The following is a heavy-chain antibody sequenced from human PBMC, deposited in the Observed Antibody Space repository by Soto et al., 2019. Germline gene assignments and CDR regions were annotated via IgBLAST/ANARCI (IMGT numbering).Heavy chain of an antibody. CDR3: ARRPGYYWYFDL. Sequence: QVQLQESGPGLVKPSGTLSLTCAVSSGSISSSTWWSWVRQPPGKGLEWIGEISHSGSTNYNPSLKSRGTISVAKSKNQFSLKLNSVTAADTAVYYCARRPGYYWYFDLWGRGTLVTVSS. D-gene: IGHD6-25*01. J-gene: IGHJ2*01. CDR1: SGSISSSTW. CDR2: ISHSGST. V-gene: IGHV4-4*02.